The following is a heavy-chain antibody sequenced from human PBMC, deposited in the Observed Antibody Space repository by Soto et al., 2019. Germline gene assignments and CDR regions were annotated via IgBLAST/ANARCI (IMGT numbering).Heavy chain of an antibody. V-gene: IGHV1-2*02. J-gene: IGHJ4*02. D-gene: IGHD6-13*01. CDR2: INPNSGGT. CDR3: ARDSSSSSWPYYFDY. CDR1: GYTFTGYY. Sequence: GASVKVSCKASGYTFTGYYMHWVRQAPGQGLEWMGWINPNSGGTNYAQKFQGRVTMTRDTSISTAYMELSRLRSDDTAVYYCARDSSSSSWPYYFDYWGQGTLVTVSS.